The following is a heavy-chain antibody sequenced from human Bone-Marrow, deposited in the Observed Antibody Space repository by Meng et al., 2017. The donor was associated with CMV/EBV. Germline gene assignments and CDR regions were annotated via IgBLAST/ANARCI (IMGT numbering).Heavy chain of an antibody. CDR2: IKQDGSEK. D-gene: IGHD2-2*01. CDR3: ARDRPYCSSTSCYYYYGMDV. Sequence: GSLKISCAASGFTFSSYWMSWVRQAPGKGLEWVANIKQDGSEKYYVDSVKGRFTISRDNAKNSLYLQMNSLRAEDTAVYYCARDRPYCSSTSCYYYYGMDVWGQGPTVPVPS. J-gene: IGHJ6*02. V-gene: IGHV3-7*01. CDR1: GFTFSSYW.